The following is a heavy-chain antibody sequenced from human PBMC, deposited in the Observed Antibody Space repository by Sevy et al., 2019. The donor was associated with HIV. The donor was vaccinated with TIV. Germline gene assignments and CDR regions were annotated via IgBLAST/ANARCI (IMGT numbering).Heavy chain of an antibody. V-gene: IGHV1-69*13. CDR3: AWSFNWYYDILTGYRPGRYGMDV. CDR2: IIPIFGTA. CDR1: GGTFSSYA. J-gene: IGHJ6*02. Sequence: GASVKVSCKASGGTFSSYAISWVRQAPGQGLEWMGGIIPIFGTANYAQKFQGRVTITADESTSTAYMELSSLRSEDTAVYYCAWSFNWYYDILTGYRPGRYGMDVWGQGTTVTVSS. D-gene: IGHD3-9*01.